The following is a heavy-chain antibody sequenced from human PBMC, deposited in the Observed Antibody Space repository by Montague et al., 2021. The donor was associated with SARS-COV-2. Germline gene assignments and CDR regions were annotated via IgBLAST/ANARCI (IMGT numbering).Heavy chain of an antibody. D-gene: IGHD6-13*01. CDR2: VYTAVRT. CDR1: GASINDYY. Sequence: SETLSLTRNVSGASINDYYWNWLRQSPGKRLEWIGYVYTAVRTSXXPSLKGRVTISLDTSKNQISLKLTSMTAADAAVYFCARRAAGGLFYFDYWGLGTLVSVSS. J-gene: IGHJ4*02. V-gene: IGHV4-59*01. CDR3: ARRAAGGLFYFDY.